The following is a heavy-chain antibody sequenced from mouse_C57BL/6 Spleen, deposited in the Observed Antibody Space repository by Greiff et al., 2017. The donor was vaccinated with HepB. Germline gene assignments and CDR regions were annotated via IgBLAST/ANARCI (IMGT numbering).Heavy chain of an antibody. J-gene: IGHJ2*01. CDR2: IRSKSNNYAT. CDR3: VRQVRGNYFDY. D-gene: IGHD2-14*01. Sequence: EVKLMESGGGLVQPKGSLKLSCAASGFSFNTYAMNWVRQAPGKGLEWVARIRSKSNNYATYYADSVKDRFTISRDDSESMLYLQMNNLKTEDTAMYYCVRQVRGNYFDYWGQGTTLTVSS. CDR1: GFSFNTYA. V-gene: IGHV10-1*01.